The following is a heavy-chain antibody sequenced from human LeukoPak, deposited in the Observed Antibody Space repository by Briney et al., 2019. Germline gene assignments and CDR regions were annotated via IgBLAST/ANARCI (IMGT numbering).Heavy chain of an antibody. V-gene: IGHV3-53*01. CDR3: ARVRDGDYEDY. CDR2: IYSGGST. Sequence: GGSLRLSCAASGFTVSSNYMSWVRQAPGKGLEWVSVIYSGGSTYYADSVKGRFTISRDNSKNTLYLQMDGLRAEDTAVYYCARVRDGDYEDYWGQGTLVTVSS. J-gene: IGHJ4*02. D-gene: IGHD4-17*01. CDR1: GFTVSSNY.